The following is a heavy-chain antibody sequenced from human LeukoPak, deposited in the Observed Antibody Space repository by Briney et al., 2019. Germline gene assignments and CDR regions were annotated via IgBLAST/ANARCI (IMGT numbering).Heavy chain of an antibody. J-gene: IGHJ3*02. D-gene: IGHD3-22*01. CDR1: GGSISSSNW. Sequence: PSETLSLTCAVSGGSISSSNWWCWVRQPPGKGLEGIGEIYHSGSTNYNPSLKSRVTISVDKSKNQFSLKLSSVTAADTAVYYCARSGLYYDSSGSYIWGQGTMVTVSS. CDR2: IYHSGST. CDR3: ARSGLYYDSSGSYI. V-gene: IGHV4-4*02.